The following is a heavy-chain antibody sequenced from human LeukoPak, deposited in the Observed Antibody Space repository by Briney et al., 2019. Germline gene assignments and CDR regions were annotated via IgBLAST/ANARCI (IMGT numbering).Heavy chain of an antibody. V-gene: IGHV4-39*01. CDR2: IYYSGST. D-gene: IGHD2-2*01. J-gene: IGHJ4*02. Sequence: SETLSLTCTVSGGSISSSSSYWGWIRQPPGKGLEWIGSIYYSGSTYYNPSLKSRVTISVDTSKNQFSLKLSSVTAADTAVYYCARLFGYCSSTSCSDYWGQGTLVTVSS. CDR3: ARLFGYCSSTSCSDY. CDR1: GGSISSSSSY.